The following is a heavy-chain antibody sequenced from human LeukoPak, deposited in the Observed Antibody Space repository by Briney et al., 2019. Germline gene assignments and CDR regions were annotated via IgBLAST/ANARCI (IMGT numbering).Heavy chain of an antibody. J-gene: IGHJ4*02. D-gene: IGHD3-10*01. CDR1: GDSISSYY. CDR2: TYYSGST. Sequence: SETLSLTCTVSGDSISSYYWSWIRQPPGKGLEWIGYTYYSGSTNYNPSLKSRVTISVDTSKNQFSLKLTSVTAADTAVYYCVRDGGPIEYWGQGILVTVSS. V-gene: IGHV4-59*01. CDR3: VRDGGPIEY.